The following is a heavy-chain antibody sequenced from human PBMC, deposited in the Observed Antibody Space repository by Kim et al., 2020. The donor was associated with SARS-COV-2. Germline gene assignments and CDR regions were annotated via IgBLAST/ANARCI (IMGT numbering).Heavy chain of an antibody. D-gene: IGHD6-6*01. Sequence: GGSLRLSCAASGFTFDDYAMHWVRQAPGKGLEWVSGISWNSGSIGYADSVKGRFTISRDNAKNSLYLQMNSLRAEDTALYYCAKDSIEYSSSGYWGQGTLVTVSS. V-gene: IGHV3-9*01. CDR3: AKDSIEYSSSGY. CDR2: ISWNSGSI. CDR1: GFTFDDYA. J-gene: IGHJ4*02.